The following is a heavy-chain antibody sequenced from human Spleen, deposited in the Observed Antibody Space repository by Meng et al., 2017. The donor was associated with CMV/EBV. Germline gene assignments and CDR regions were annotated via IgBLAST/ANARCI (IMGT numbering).Heavy chain of an antibody. J-gene: IGHJ3*02. CDR2: ISSSSSYI. CDR1: GFTFSSYS. CDR3: ARGGLDGFDI. Sequence: GESLKISCAASGFTFSSYSMNWVRQAPGKGLEWVSSISSSSSYIYYADSVKGRFTISRDNAKNSLYLQMNSLRAEDTAVYSCARGGLDGFDIWSQGTTVTVSS. V-gene: IGHV3-21*01. D-gene: IGHD3-10*01.